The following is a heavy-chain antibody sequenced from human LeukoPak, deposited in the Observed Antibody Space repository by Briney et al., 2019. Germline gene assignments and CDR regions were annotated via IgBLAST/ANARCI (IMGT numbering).Heavy chain of an antibody. J-gene: IGHJ3*02. Sequence: SETLSLTCTVPGGSISRYYWSWIRQPPGKGLEWIGYIYYSGSTNYNPSLKSRVTISVDTSKNQFSLKLSSVTAADTAVYYCARVGRGAFDIWGQGTMVTVSS. CDR3: ARVGRGAFDI. CDR1: GGSISRYY. V-gene: IGHV4-59*01. CDR2: IYYSGST.